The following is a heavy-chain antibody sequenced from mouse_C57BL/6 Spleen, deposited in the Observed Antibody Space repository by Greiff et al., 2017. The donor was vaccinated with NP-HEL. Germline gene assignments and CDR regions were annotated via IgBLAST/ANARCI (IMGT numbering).Heavy chain of an antibody. D-gene: IGHD3-2*02. CDR1: GYTFTSYW. J-gene: IGHJ2*01. Sequence: QVQLQQPGAELVKPGASVKLSYKASGYTFTSYWMHWVKQRPGQGLEWIGMIHPNSGSTNYNEKFKSKATLTVDKSSSTAYMQLSSLTSEDSAVYYCARSTAQAKGYYFDYWGQGTTLTVSS. CDR3: ARSTAQAKGYYFDY. V-gene: IGHV1-64*01. CDR2: IHPNSGST.